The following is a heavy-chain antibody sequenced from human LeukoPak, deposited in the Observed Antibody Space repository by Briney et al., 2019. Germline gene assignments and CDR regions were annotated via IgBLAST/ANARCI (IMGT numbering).Heavy chain of an antibody. CDR1: RYTFTGYY. D-gene: IGHD5-24*01. J-gene: IGHJ3*02. Sequence: ASVKVSCKASRYTFTGYYMHWVRQAPGQGLEWMGWINPNSGGTNYAQKFQGRVTMTRDTSISTAYMELSRLRSDDTAVYYCARVGDGLNDAFDIWGQGTMVTVSS. CDR3: ARVGDGLNDAFDI. CDR2: INPNSGGT. V-gene: IGHV1-2*02.